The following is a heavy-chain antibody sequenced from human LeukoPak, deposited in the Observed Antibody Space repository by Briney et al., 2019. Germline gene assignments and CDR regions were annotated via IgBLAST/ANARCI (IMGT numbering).Heavy chain of an antibody. V-gene: IGHV3-23*01. CDR1: GFTFSSYA. Sequence: GGSLRLSCAASGFTFSSYAMSWVRQAPGKGLEWVSAISGSGGSTYYADSVKGRFTISRDNSKNTLYLQMNSLRAEDTAVYYCAKDPSYDFWSGSGYFQHWGQGTLVTVSS. J-gene: IGHJ1*01. D-gene: IGHD3-3*01. CDR2: ISGSGGST. CDR3: AKDPSYDFWSGSGYFQH.